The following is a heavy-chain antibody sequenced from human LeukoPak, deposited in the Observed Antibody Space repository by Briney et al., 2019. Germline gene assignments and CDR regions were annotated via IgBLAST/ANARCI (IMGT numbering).Heavy chain of an antibody. CDR3: ARLPAYSSGWYYFDY. V-gene: IGHV5-51*01. CDR2: IYPGDSDT. CDR1: GYSFTSYW. J-gene: IGHJ4*02. D-gene: IGHD6-19*01. Sequence: GESLKISCKGSGYSFTSYWIGWVRQMPGKGLEWMGIIYPGDSDTRYSPSLQGQVTISADKSISTAYLQWSSLKASDTAMYYCARLPAYSSGWYYFDYWGQGTLVTVSS.